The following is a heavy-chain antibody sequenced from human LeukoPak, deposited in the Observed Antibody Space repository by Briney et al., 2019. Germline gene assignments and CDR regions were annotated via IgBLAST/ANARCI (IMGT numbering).Heavy chain of an antibody. D-gene: IGHD3-22*01. J-gene: IGHJ4*02. V-gene: IGHV1-2*02. CDR2: INPNSGAT. Sequence: ASVKVSCKASGYTFTGYYMHWVRQAPGRGLEWMGWINPNSGATTYAQNFQGRVTMTRDTSISTAYMELSRLRSDDTAVYYCASSLQYYYDSSGYSLWGQGTLVTVSS. CDR3: ASSLQYYYDSSGYSL. CDR1: GYTFTGYY.